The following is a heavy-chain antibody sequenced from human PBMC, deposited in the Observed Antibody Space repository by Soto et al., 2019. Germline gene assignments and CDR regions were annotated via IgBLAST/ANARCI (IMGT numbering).Heavy chain of an antibody. Sequence: PGGSLRLSCAASGFTFSSYAMSWVCQAPGKGLEWVSAISGSGGSTYYADSVKGRFTISRDNSKNTLYLQMNSLRAEDTAVYYCAKERGVSGSYSNYYYGMDVWGQGTTATVSS. CDR1: GFTFSSYA. CDR3: AKERGVSGSYSNYYYGMDV. CDR2: ISGSGGST. D-gene: IGHD1-26*01. J-gene: IGHJ6*02. V-gene: IGHV3-23*01.